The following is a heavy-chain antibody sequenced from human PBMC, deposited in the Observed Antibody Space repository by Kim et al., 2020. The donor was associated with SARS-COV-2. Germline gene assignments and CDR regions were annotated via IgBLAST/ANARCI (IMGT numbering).Heavy chain of an antibody. Sequence: GGSLRLSCAASGFTFSGSPLHWVRQASGKGLEWVGRIRSKANSYATGYAASGKGRFTISRDDSKNTAYLEMRGLKTEDTALYYCTRIPATLLAFWDAFDIWGQGTMVTVSS. J-gene: IGHJ3*02. CDR1: GFTFSGSP. CDR3: TRIPATLLAFWDAFDI. D-gene: IGHD3-3*02. CDR2: IRSKANSYAT. V-gene: IGHV3-73*01.